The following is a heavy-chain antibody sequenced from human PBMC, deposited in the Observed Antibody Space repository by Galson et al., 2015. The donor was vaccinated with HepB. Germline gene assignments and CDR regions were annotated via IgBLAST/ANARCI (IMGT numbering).Heavy chain of an antibody. Sequence: SLRLSCAASGFTFSSYGMHWVRQAPGKGLEWVAFIRYDGSNKYYADSVKGRFTISRDNSKNTLYLQMNSLRAEDTAVYYCAKDPAKYCSGGICYPAHFDYWGQGTLVTVSS. CDR1: GFTFSSYG. CDR2: IRYDGSNK. J-gene: IGHJ4*02. CDR3: AKDPAKYCSGGICYPAHFDY. D-gene: IGHD2-15*01. V-gene: IGHV3-30*02.